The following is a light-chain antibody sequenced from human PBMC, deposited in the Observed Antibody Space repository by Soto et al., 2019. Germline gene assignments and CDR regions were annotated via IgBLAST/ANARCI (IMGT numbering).Light chain of an antibody. J-gene: IGKJ4*01. CDR3: QQRNYWPLT. CDR1: ENVRTF. V-gene: IGKV3-11*01. CDR2: GAS. Sequence: EVVLTQSPATLSLSPGERATLSCRASENVRTFVDWYQQKPGQAPRLLIYGASNRATGIPARFSGSGSGTDFTLTISSLEPEDFAVYYCQQRNYWPLTFGGGTKVEIK.